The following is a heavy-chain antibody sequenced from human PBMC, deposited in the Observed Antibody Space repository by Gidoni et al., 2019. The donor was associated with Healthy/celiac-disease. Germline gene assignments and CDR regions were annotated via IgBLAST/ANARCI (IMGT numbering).Heavy chain of an antibody. D-gene: IGHD6-19*01. J-gene: IGHJ4*02. CDR1: GGSLSSSSG. V-gene: IGHV4-4*02. CDR2: VYYRGST. Sequence: QVQLQEPGPGLVKPSGTLSLTCAVPGGSLSSSSGWSWVRQPPGTGLGWFGEVYYRGSTNYNPSLKSRVTISVDKSKNQFSLKLSSVTAADTAVYYCARAGIAVAGTGDFDYWGQGTLVTVSS. CDR3: ARAGIAVAGTGDFDY.